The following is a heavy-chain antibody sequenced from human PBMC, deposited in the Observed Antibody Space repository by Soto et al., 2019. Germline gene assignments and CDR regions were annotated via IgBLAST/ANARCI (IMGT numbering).Heavy chain of an antibody. V-gene: IGHV3-30*18. CDR1: GFSFSNYG. Sequence: QVQLVESGGGVVQPGRSLRLSCAASGFSFSNYGMHWVRQAPGKGLEWMAVISYDGNNAYYADSVKGRFTISRDNSKNTLYLEINSLRTEDTAVYYCAKDDGEAAVKYAGRWVDYWGQGTLVTVSS. J-gene: IGHJ4*02. CDR3: AKDDGEAAVKYAGRWVDY. D-gene: IGHD6-13*01. CDR2: ISYDGNNA.